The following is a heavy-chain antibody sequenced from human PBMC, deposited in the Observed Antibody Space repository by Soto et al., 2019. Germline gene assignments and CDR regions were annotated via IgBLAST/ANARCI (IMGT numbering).Heavy chain of an antibody. Sequence: GSLRLSCAASGFTFSSYGMHWVRQAPGKGLEWVAVIWYDGSNKYYADSVKGRFTISRDNSKNTLYLQMNSLRAEDTAVYYCARLRGTNYYYYMDVWGKGTTVTVSS. CDR2: IWYDGSNK. CDR3: ARLRGTNYYYYMDV. V-gene: IGHV3-33*01. J-gene: IGHJ6*03. CDR1: GFTFSSYG.